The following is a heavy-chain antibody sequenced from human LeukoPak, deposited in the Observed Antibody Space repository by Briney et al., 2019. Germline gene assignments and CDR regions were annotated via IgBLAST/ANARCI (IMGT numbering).Heavy chain of an antibody. CDR1: GGSFSGYY. CDR3: ARRPINNNWSDP. J-gene: IGHJ5*02. D-gene: IGHD5-24*01. V-gene: IGHV4-34*01. Sequence: PSETLSLTCAVYGGSFSGYYWSWIRQPPGKGLEWIGEINRSGSTNYNPSLKSRVTISVDTSKNQFSLKLSSVTAADTAVYYCARRPINNNWSDPWGQGTLVTVSS. CDR2: INRSGST.